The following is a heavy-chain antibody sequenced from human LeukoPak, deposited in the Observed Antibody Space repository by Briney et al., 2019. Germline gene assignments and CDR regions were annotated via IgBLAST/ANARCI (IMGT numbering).Heavy chain of an antibody. D-gene: IGHD3-10*01. CDR3: ARVAVRSGNYFNVLDY. CDR2: ISAYEGDT. Sequence: ASVKVSCKASGYIFISYGVTWVRQAPGQGLEWMGWISAYEGDTNYAQNLQGRVTMTTDTSTSTAYMELRSLTPDDTAVYYCARVAVRSGNYFNVLDYWGQGTLVTVSS. V-gene: IGHV1-18*01. CDR1: GYIFISYG. J-gene: IGHJ4*02.